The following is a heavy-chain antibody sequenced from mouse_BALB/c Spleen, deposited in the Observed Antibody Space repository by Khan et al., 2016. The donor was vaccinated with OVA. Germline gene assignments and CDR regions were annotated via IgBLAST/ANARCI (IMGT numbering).Heavy chain of an antibody. V-gene: IGHV1S82*01. CDR1: GYSFTSYW. D-gene: IGHD1-2*01. CDR2: IHPSDSDT. CDR3: AQGTTASYRYFDF. Sequence: QVQLKQSGAELVRPGASVKLSCKASGYSFTSYWLTWVKQRPGQGLEWIGLIHPSDSDTRLNQKFTVKATLTVDKSSSTAFMPLSSPTSEDSAVYCYAQGTTASYRYFDFWGAGTTITVSA. J-gene: IGHJ1*01.